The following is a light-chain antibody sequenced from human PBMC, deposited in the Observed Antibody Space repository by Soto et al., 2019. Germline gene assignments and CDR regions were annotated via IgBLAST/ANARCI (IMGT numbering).Light chain of an antibody. Sequence: DIQMTQSPSSLSASVGDRVTITCRASQSISSYLNWYQHKPGRAPKVLIYAASSLEGGVPSRFSGSGSGTDFTLTISSLQPEDFATYYFQQSYSTPQTFGQGTKREIK. CDR3: QQSYSTPQT. CDR2: AAS. CDR1: QSISSY. J-gene: IGKJ2*01. V-gene: IGKV1-39*01.